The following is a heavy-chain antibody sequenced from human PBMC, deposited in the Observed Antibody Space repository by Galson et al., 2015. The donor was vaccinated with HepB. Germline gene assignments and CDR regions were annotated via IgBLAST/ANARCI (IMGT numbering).Heavy chain of an antibody. CDR1: GFNFSIYS. J-gene: IGHJ6*03. Sequence: SLRLSCAASGFNFSIYSMSWVRQAPGKGLEWVSSIRSSGSYIFYADSVKGRFTMSRDNAKNSFYLQMNSLRAEDTAVYYCAGARGFREFRPYYYYMDVWGKGTTVTVSS. CDR2: IRSSGSYI. D-gene: IGHD3-10*01. V-gene: IGHV3-21*01. CDR3: AGARGFREFRPYYYYMDV.